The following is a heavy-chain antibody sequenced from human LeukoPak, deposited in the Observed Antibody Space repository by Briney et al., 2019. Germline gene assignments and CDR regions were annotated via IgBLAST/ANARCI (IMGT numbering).Heavy chain of an antibody. CDR3: STPGPPYFGWLFTNNWFDP. CDR1: GYTFTSYG. Sequence: GASVKVSCKASGYTFTSYGISWVRQAPGQGLEWRGWISGYNGNTNYAQQLQGRVTMTTDASTSRAYMAQKSLRSHDTAVYYCSTPGPPYFGWLFTNNWFDPWGQGTLVTVSS. CDR2: ISGYNGNT. J-gene: IGHJ5*02. V-gene: IGHV1-18*04. D-gene: IGHD3-9*01.